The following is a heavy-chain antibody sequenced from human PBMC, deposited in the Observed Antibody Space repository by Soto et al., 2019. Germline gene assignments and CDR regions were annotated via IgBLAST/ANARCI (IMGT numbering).Heavy chain of an antibody. Sequence: GESLKISCKGSGYSFTSYWISWARQMPGKGLEWMGRIDPSDSYTNYSPSFQGHVTISADKSISTAYLQWSSLKASDTAMYYCARTYYYDSSGYYYAQDYGMDVWGQGTSVTVSS. CDR3: ARTYYYDSSGYYYAQDYGMDV. CDR2: IDPSDSYT. J-gene: IGHJ6*02. CDR1: GYSFTSYW. D-gene: IGHD3-22*01. V-gene: IGHV5-10-1*01.